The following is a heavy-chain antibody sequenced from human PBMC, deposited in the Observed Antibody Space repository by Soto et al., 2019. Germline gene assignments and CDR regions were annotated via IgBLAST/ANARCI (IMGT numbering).Heavy chain of an antibody. CDR3: ARAVAVAADFDY. CDR1: RYTYNGYA. CDR2: INAGNGNT. V-gene: IGHV1-3*01. Sequence: ASVKVSCKDCRYTYNGYAMHWVRQATGKRLEWMGWINAGNGNTKYSQKFQGRVTITRYTSASAAYMELSSLSSEDTAVYYCARAVAVAADFDYWGQGTLVTVSS. D-gene: IGHD6-19*01. J-gene: IGHJ4*02.